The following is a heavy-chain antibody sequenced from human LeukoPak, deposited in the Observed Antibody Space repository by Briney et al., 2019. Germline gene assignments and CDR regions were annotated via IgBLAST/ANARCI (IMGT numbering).Heavy chain of an antibody. Sequence: SETLSLTCAVYDGPLSGYYWSWIRQPPGKGLEWIGEINHSGSTNYNPSLRSRVTISVDTSKNQFSLRLSSVTAADTAVYYCAREVGHYCSGWLSSEYYFDYWGQGTLVTVSS. J-gene: IGHJ4*02. V-gene: IGHV4-34*01. CDR3: AREVGHYCSGWLSSEYYFDY. CDR1: DGPLSGYY. D-gene: IGHD6-19*01. CDR2: INHSGST.